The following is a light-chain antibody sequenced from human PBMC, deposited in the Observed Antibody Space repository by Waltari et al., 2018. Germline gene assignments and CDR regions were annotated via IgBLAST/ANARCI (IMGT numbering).Light chain of an antibody. Sequence: DIVMTQSPDSLAVSLGERATINCKSSQSVLYRSDNKNYLGWYQQKPGLPPKLLIYWASTRESGVPDRFSGSGSGTDFTLTISSLQAEDVAVYYCQQYYSSPVTFGQGTRREIK. J-gene: IGKJ5*01. V-gene: IGKV4-1*01. CDR1: QSVLYRSDNKNY. CDR3: QQYYSSPVT. CDR2: WAS.